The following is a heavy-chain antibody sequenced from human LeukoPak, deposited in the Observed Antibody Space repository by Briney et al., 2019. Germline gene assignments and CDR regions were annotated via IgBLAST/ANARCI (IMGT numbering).Heavy chain of an antibody. CDR3: ARVRNYDFWSGLFDY. V-gene: IGHV1-3*01. Sequence: ASVKVSCKASGYTFTNYAMHWVRQAPGQRLEWMGWINVGNGNTKYSQKFQGRVTITRDTSASTAYMELSSLRSEDTAVYYCARVRNYDFWSGLFDYWGQGTLVTVSS. CDR2: INVGNGNT. D-gene: IGHD3-3*01. J-gene: IGHJ4*02. CDR1: GYTFTNYA.